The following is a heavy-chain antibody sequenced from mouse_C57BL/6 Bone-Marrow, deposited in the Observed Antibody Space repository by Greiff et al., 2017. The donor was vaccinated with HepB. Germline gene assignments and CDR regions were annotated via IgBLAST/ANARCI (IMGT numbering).Heavy chain of an antibody. V-gene: IGHV1-52*01. CDR3: ASDYYGSTMDY. D-gene: IGHD1-1*01. Sequence: QVQLQQSGAELVRPGSSVKLSCKASGYTFTSYWMHWVKQRPIQGLEWIGNIDPSDSETHYNQKFKDKATLTVDKSSSTAYMQRSSLTSEDSAVYYCASDYYGSTMDYWGQGTSVTVSS. CDR2: IDPSDSET. CDR1: GYTFTSYW. J-gene: IGHJ4*01.